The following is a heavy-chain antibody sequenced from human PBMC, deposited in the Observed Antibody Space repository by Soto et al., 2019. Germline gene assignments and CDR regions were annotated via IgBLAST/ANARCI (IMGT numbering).Heavy chain of an antibody. Sequence: SLRLSCAASGFTFSSYGMHWVRQAPGKGLEWVAVIWYDGSNKYYADSVKGRFTISRDNSKNTLYLQMNSLRAEDTAVYYCASASIAARLTPFDYWGQGTLVTVSS. J-gene: IGHJ4*02. V-gene: IGHV3-33*01. CDR1: GFTFSSYG. CDR2: IWYDGSNK. D-gene: IGHD6-6*01. CDR3: ASASIAARLTPFDY.